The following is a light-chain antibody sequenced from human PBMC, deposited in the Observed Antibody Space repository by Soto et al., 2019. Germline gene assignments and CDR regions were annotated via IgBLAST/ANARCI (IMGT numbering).Light chain of an antibody. J-gene: IGKJ3*01. CDR2: DAS. V-gene: IGKV1-33*01. CDR3: QQYDNLPLFT. CDR1: QDISNY. Sequence: IQMTQSPSSLSASVGDRVTITCQASQDISNYLNWYQQKPGKAPKLLIYDASNLETGVPSRFSGSGSGTDFTFTISSLQAEDIATYYCQQYDNLPLFTFGPGTKVDIK.